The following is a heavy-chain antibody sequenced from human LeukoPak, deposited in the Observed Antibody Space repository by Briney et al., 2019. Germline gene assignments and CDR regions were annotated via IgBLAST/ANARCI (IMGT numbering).Heavy chain of an antibody. CDR1: GYTFTGYY. CDR3: ARADPNNRYSAYDLPGY. Sequence: AASVKVSCKASGYTFTGYYMHWVRQAPGQGLEWMGWINPNSGGTNYAQKLQGRVTMTTDTSTSTAYMELRSLRSDDTAVYYCARADPNNRYSAYDLPGYWGQGTLVTVSS. CDR2: INPNSGGT. D-gene: IGHD5-12*01. V-gene: IGHV1-2*02. J-gene: IGHJ4*02.